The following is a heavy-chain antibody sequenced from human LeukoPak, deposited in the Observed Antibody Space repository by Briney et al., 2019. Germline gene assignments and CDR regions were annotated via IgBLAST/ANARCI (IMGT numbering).Heavy chain of an antibody. J-gene: IGHJ6*02. D-gene: IGHD3-10*01. CDR3: ARDLSGSGSFFLRESRYGMDV. Sequence: GGSLRLSCAASGVTFSSYSMNWVGQAGGKGGEGGSYISSSSSPLYYADSVKGRFTISRDNAKNSLYLQMNSLRAEDTAVYYCARDLSGSGSFFLRESRYGMDVWGQGTTVTVSS. CDR2: ISSSSSPL. V-gene: IGHV3-48*01. CDR1: GVTFSSYS.